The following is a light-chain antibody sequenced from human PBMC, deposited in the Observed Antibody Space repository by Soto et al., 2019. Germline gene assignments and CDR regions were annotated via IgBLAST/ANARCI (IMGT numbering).Light chain of an antibody. CDR1: SSNIGNNY. Sequence: QAVVTQPPSLSAAPGQKVPISCSGSSSNIGNNYVASYQQLPGTAPKLLIYDNNKRPSGIPERFSGSKSGTSATLDITGLQTGDEAVYYCGTWGVSGGVFGGGTQVTVL. J-gene: IGLJ2*01. CDR2: DNN. V-gene: IGLV1-51*01. CDR3: GTWGVSGGV.